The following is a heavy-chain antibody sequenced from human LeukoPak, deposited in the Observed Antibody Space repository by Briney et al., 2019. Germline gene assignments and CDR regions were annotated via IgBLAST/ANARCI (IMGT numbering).Heavy chain of an antibody. D-gene: IGHD6-13*01. J-gene: IGHJ4*02. CDR3: ARGGSSWYYPYFDN. CDR2: ISSNGGST. CDR1: GFTFSSYA. Sequence: PGGSLRLSCAASGFTFSSYAMHWVRQAPGKGLEYVSTISSNGGSTYYANSVKGRFTISRDNSKNTLYLQMGSLRAEDMAVYYCARGGSSWYYPYFDNWGQGTLVTVSS. V-gene: IGHV3-64*01.